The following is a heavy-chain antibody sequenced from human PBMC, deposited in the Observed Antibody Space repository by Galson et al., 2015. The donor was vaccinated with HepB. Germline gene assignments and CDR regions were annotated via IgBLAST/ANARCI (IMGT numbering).Heavy chain of an antibody. CDR3: ARSTNLLSYDFWSGYHTFGI. J-gene: IGHJ3*02. CDR2: IIPRFGTT. Sequence: SVKVSCKASGGTFSGYAISWVRQAPGQGPEWMGGIIPRFGTTKNAQKFQGRVTIFADESTNTAYMELRSLRSEDTAVYYCARSTNLLSYDFWSGYHTFGIWGQGTRVIVSS. V-gene: IGHV1-69*13. CDR1: GGTFSGYA. D-gene: IGHD3-3*01.